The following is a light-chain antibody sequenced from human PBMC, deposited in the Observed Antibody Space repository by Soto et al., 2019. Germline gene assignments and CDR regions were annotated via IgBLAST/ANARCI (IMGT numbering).Light chain of an antibody. Sequence: QSALTQTPSVSGSPGQSVTISCTGTSTDFVSYNRVSWYQQPPGTAPKLMIYHVTYRPSGVSNRYSGSKSGNSASLTISGLQADDEADYYCCSLTTSHTYVFGSGTKVTVL. J-gene: IGLJ1*01. CDR2: HVT. CDR1: STDFVSYNR. V-gene: IGLV2-18*02. CDR3: CSLTTSHTYV.